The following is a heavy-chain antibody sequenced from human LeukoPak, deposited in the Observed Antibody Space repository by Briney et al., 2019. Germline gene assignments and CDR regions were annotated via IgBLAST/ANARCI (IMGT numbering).Heavy chain of an antibody. J-gene: IGHJ5*02. Sequence: GGSLRLSCAASGFTFSSYAMHWVRQAPGKGLEWVAVISYDGSNKYYADSVKSRFTISRDNSKNTLYLQMNSLRAEDTAVYYCARGVGGWYNWFDPWGQGTLVTVSS. CDR2: ISYDGSNK. V-gene: IGHV3-30*04. CDR3: ARGVGGWYNWFDP. D-gene: IGHD6-19*01. CDR1: GFTFSSYA.